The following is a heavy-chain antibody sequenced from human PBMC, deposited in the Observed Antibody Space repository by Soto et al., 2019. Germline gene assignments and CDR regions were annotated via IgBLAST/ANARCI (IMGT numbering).Heavy chain of an antibody. D-gene: IGHD4-17*01. Sequence: GASVKVSCKASGGTFSSYTISWVRQAPGQGLEWMGRIITILGIANYAQKFQGSVTITADKSTSTAYMELSSLRSEDTAVYYCATKTTVTTFYYFDYWGQGTLVTVSS. CDR3: ATKTTVTTFYYFDY. CDR1: GGTFSSYT. V-gene: IGHV1-69*02. J-gene: IGHJ4*02. CDR2: IITILGIA.